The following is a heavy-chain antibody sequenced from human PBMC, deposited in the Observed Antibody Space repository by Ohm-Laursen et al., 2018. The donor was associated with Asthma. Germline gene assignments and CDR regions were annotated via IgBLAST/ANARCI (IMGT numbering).Heavy chain of an antibody. J-gene: IGHJ4*02. V-gene: IGHV4-61*01. Sequence: SDTLSLTCPVSGGSVSSGSYYWSWIRQPPGKGLEWIGYIYYSGSTNYNPSLKSRVTISVDTSKNQFSLKLSSVTAADTAVYYCVREDFDWPPGYCDYWGQGTLVTASS. CDR3: VREDFDWPPGYCDY. CDR2: IYYSGST. D-gene: IGHD3-9*01. CDR1: GGSVSSGSYY.